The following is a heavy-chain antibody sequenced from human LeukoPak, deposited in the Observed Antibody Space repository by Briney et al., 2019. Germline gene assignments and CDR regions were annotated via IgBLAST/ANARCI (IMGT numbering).Heavy chain of an antibody. J-gene: IGHJ4*02. CDR2: IRHDGSYQ. CDR1: GFTFSSYG. Sequence: GGSLRLSCAAFGFTFSSYGMHWVRQTPGKGLEWVAFIRHDGSYQQYADSVKGRFTVSRDNSKDMVYLQMNSLRTEDTAVYYCAKNRDSSDYPRDFGFWGQGTLVTVSS. CDR3: AKNRDSSDYPRDFGF. D-gene: IGHD3-22*01. V-gene: IGHV3-30*02.